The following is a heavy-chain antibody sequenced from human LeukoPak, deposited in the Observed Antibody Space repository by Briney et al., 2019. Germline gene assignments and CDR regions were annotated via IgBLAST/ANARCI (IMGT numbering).Heavy chain of an antibody. CDR2: ISGSGSST. D-gene: IGHD6-19*01. CDR3: AKATGSSGWQDAFDI. CDR1: GFTFSSYA. J-gene: IGHJ3*02. Sequence: PGGSLRLSCAASGFTFSSYAMSWVRQAPGKGLEWVSTISGSGSSTYYADSVKGRFTISRDISKNTLYLQMNSLRADDTAVYYCAKATGSSGWQDAFDIWGQGTMVTVSS. V-gene: IGHV3-23*01.